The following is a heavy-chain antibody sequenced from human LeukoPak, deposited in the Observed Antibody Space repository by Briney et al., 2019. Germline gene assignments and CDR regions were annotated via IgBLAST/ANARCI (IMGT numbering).Heavy chain of an antibody. Sequence: PARSLSLSCAASGFTFSSYAMHWVRQAPGKGLEWVAVISYDGSNKYYADSVKGRFTISRDNSKNTLYLQMNSLRAEDTAVYYCARVSYDILTGLYYFDYWGQGTLVTVSS. D-gene: IGHD3-9*01. V-gene: IGHV3-30*04. CDR3: ARVSYDILTGLYYFDY. CDR1: GFTFSSYA. CDR2: ISYDGSNK. J-gene: IGHJ4*02.